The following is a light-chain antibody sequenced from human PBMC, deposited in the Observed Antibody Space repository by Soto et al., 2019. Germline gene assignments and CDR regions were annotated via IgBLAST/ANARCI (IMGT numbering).Light chain of an antibody. CDR2: GAS. J-gene: IGKJ1*01. CDR3: QQYGSSPPRT. V-gene: IGKV3-20*01. CDR1: QSVSSSY. Sequence: EIVLTQSPGTLSLSPGERATLSCRASQSVSSSYLAWYQQKPGQAPRLLIYGASSRATGIPDRFSGSGSGTDFTLTISRLEPEDFVVYYCQQYGSSPPRTFGQGTKVEIK.